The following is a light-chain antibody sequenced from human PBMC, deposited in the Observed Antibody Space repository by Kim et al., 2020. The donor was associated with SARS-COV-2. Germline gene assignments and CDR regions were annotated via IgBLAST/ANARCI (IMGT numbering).Light chain of an antibody. CDR2: QDS. Sequence: SYELTQPPSVSVSPGQTASITCSGDKLWDKYACWYQQKPGQSPVLVIYQDSKRPSGIPERFSGSNSGNTATLTISGTQAMDEADYYCQAWDSSTAVFGTGTHVTVL. CDR1: KLWDKY. J-gene: IGLJ1*01. CDR3: QAWDSSTAV. V-gene: IGLV3-1*01.